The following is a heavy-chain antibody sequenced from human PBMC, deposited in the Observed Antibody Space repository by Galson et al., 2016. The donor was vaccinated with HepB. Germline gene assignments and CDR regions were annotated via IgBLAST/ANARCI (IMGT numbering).Heavy chain of an antibody. CDR1: GGSITSTNW. CDR2: IYHSGTT. V-gene: IGHV4-4*02. D-gene: IGHD2-2*01. Sequence: SETLSLTCAVSGGSITSTNWWSWVRQPPGKGLEWIGEIYHSGTTNYNPSLKRRVTMSVDKSNNQFSLKLTSVTAADTAVYYCAREGLLGTTSCCKGFDYWGQGALVTVSS. CDR3: AREGLLGTTSCCKGFDY. J-gene: IGHJ4*02.